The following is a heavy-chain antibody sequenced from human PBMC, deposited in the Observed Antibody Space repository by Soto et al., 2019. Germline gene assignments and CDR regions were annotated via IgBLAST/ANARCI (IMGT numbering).Heavy chain of an antibody. Sequence: QVQLVQSGAEVKKPGASVKVSCKASGYTFTSYSISWVRQAPGQGLEWMGWISVYNGNTKYAQDVQGRVTMTTDTSTNTAYMELRSLRSDDTAVYYCARDGVAVTTGISGYWGQGTLVTVSS. J-gene: IGHJ4*02. CDR2: ISVYNGNT. D-gene: IGHD4-4*01. CDR1: GYTFTSYS. V-gene: IGHV1-18*01. CDR3: ARDGVAVTTGISGY.